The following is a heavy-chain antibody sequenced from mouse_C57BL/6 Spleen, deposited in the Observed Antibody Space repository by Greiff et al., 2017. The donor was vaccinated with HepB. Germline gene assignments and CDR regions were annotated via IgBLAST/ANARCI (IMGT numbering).Heavy chain of an antibody. D-gene: IGHD2-3*01. CDR1: GYTFTSYW. V-gene: IGHV1-69*01. Sequence: QVQLQQPGAELVMPGASVKLSCTASGYTFTSYWMHWVKQRPGQGLEWIGEIDTSDSYTNYNQKFKGKSTLTVDKSSSTAYMQLSSLTSEDSAVYYCARLDGYYFAYWGQGTLVTVSA. CDR3: ARLDGYYFAY. J-gene: IGHJ3*01. CDR2: IDTSDSYT.